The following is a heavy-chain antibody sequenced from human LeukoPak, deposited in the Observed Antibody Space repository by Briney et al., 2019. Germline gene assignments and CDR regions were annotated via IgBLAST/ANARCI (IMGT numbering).Heavy chain of an antibody. CDR1: GFTFSDYT. Sequence: GGSLRLSCTTSGFTFSDYTIHWVRQAPGKGLEWVAVMSEDGSQKYYADSVKGRFTISRDNSKNTLYLQIDSLRTEDTAVYYCAKDPNGDYIGAFDIWGQGTMVTVSS. J-gene: IGHJ3*02. CDR3: AKDPNGDYIGAFDI. D-gene: IGHD4-17*01. CDR2: MSEDGSQK. V-gene: IGHV3-30*04.